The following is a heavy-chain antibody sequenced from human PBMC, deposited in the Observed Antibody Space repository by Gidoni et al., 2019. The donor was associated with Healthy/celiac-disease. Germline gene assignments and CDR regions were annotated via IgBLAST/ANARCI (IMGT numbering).Heavy chain of an antibody. CDR3: ARDPLDFWSGYNRLGNWFDP. J-gene: IGHJ5*02. Sequence: HVQLVQSGAEVKKPGSSVKVSCKASGGTFSSYAISWVRQAPGQGLEWMGRIIPILGIANYAQKCQGRVTSTADKSTSTAYMELSSLRSEDTAVYDCARDPLDFWSGYNRLGNWFDPWGQGTLVTVSS. V-gene: IGHV1-69*04. D-gene: IGHD3-3*01. CDR2: IIPILGIA. CDR1: GGTFSSYA.